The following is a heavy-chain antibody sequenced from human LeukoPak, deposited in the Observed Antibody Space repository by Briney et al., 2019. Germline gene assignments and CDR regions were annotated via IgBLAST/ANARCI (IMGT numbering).Heavy chain of an antibody. D-gene: IGHD2/OR15-2a*01. Sequence: PSETLSLTCAVSGHPINSAYYWVWIRQPPGKGLEWIGSLYHPDSTYYNPSLESRVTMSVDTSRNQFSLKLSFVTAADTAVYYCARQFYFYFYYYLDVWGTGTTVTVSS. J-gene: IGHJ6*03. V-gene: IGHV4-38-2*01. CDR3: ARQFYFYFYYYLDV. CDR2: LYHPDST. CDR1: GHPINSAYY.